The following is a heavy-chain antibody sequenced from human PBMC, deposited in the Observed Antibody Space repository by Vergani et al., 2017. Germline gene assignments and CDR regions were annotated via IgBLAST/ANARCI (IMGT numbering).Heavy chain of an antibody. V-gene: IGHV3-30*02. Sequence: VQLVETGGGLIQPGGSLRLSCAASGFTVSSNYMSWVRQAPGKGLEWVAVIWFDGSNKYYADSVKGRFTISRDNSKNTLYLQMNSLRAEDTAVYYCAKDHSSGWPIYYFDYWGQGTLVTVSS. CDR2: IWFDGSNK. CDR1: GFTVSSNY. D-gene: IGHD6-19*01. CDR3: AKDHSSGWPIYYFDY. J-gene: IGHJ4*02.